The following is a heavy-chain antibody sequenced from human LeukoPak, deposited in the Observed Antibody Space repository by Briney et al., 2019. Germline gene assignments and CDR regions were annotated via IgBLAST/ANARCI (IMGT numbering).Heavy chain of an antibody. J-gene: IGHJ5*02. CDR2: INPNLGVT. V-gene: IGHV1-2*02. CDR3: ARDAVSMIRGVENWFDP. CDR1: GYTFSDYS. Sequence: ASVKVSCKTSGYTFSDYSIHWVRQAPGQGLEWMGWINPNLGVTYYAPKFQDRVAMTRDTSISTAYMELSRLRSDDTAVYYCARDAVSMIRGVENWFDPWGQGTLVTVSS. D-gene: IGHD3-10*01.